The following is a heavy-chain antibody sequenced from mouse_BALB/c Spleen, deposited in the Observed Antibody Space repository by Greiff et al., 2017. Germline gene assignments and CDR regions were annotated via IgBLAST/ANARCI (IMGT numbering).Heavy chain of an antibody. CDR1: GYTFTSYV. J-gene: IGHJ1*01. V-gene: IGHV1-14*01. CDR3: ARSPDGYYVYFDV. D-gene: IGHD2-3*01. Sequence: VQLQQSGPELVKPGASVKMSCKASGYTFTSYVMHWVKQKPGQGLEWIGYINPYNDGTKYNEKFKGKATLTSDKSSSTAYMELSSLTSEDSAVYYCARSPDGYYVYFDVWGAGTTVTVSS. CDR2: INPYNDGT.